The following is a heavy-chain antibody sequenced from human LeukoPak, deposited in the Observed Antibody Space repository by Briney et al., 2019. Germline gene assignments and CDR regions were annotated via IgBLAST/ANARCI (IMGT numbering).Heavy chain of an antibody. V-gene: IGHV3-9*03. D-gene: IGHD3-9*01. CDR3: AKDDHRYFRSLSAFDI. Sequence: PGGSLRLSCAASGFTFSSYSMNWVRQAPGKGLEWVSGISWNSGSIGYADSVKGRFTISRDNAKNSLYLQMDSLRAEDMALYYCAKDDHRYFRSLSAFDIWGQGTMVTVSS. J-gene: IGHJ3*02. CDR1: GFTFSSYS. CDR2: ISWNSGSI.